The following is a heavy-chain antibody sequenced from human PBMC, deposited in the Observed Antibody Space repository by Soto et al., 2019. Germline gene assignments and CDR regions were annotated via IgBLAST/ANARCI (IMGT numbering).Heavy chain of an antibody. CDR1: GYTFTSYY. D-gene: IGHD3-10*01. Sequence: ASVKVSCKASGYTFTSYYMHWVRQAPGQGLEWMGIINPSGGSTSYAQKFQGRVTMTRDTSTSTVYMELSGLRSEDTAVYYCARDSSGGFSIRALSEYLDFRGPGTLVTLSS. V-gene: IGHV1-46*03. CDR3: ARDSSGGFSIRALSEYLDF. J-gene: IGHJ4*02. CDR2: INPSGGST.